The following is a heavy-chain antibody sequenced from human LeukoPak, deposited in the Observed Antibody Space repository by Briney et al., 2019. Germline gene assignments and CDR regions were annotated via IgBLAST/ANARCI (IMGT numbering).Heavy chain of an antibody. Sequence: GRSLRLSCAASGFTFDDYAMHWVRQAPGKGLEWVSGISWNSGSIGYADSVKGRFTISRDNAKNSLYLQMNSLRAEDTALYYCAKDISPGEVGVPLYFDYWGQGTLVTVSS. CDR1: GFTFDDYA. J-gene: IGHJ4*02. CDR3: AKDISPGEVGVPLYFDY. V-gene: IGHV3-9*01. CDR2: ISWNSGSI. D-gene: IGHD1-26*01.